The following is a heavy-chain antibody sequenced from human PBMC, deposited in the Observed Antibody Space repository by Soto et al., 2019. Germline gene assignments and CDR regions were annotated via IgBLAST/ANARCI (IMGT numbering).Heavy chain of an antibody. CDR2: INAGNGNT. V-gene: IGHV1-3*01. J-gene: IGHJ4*02. CDR1: GYTFTSYD. Sequence: ASVKVSCKASGYTFTSYDINWVRQATGQRIEWMGWINAGNGNTKYSQKFQGRVTITRDTSASTAYMELSSLRSEDTAVYYCARGSGYYYWDDYWGQGTLVTVS. D-gene: IGHD3-22*01. CDR3: ARGSGYYYWDDY.